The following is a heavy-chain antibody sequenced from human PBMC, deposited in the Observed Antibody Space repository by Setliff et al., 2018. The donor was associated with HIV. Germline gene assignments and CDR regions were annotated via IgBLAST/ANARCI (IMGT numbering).Heavy chain of an antibody. CDR1: GFTFSNYG. Sequence: PGGSLRLSCEISGFTFSNYGMHWVRQAPGKGLEWVAFIRYDGSDKYYVDSVKGRFTVSRDNSKNTLCLQMNSLRPEDTALYYCAKDRLLDGSSWYYLDYWGQGTLVTVSS. D-gene: IGHD6-13*01. J-gene: IGHJ4*02. CDR3: AKDRLLDGSSWYYLDY. V-gene: IGHV3-30*02. CDR2: IRYDGSDK.